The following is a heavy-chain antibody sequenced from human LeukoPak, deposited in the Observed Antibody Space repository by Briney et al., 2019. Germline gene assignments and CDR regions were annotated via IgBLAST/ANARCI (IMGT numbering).Heavy chain of an antibody. CDR2: ISYDGSNK. Sequence: GGSLRLSCAASGFTFSSYGMHWVRQAPGKGLEWVAVISYDGSNKYYADSVKGRFTISRDNSRNTLYLQMNSLRAEDTAVYYCAKDLRLDYWGQGTLVTVSS. CDR3: AKDLRLDY. CDR1: GFTFSSYG. V-gene: IGHV3-30*18. J-gene: IGHJ4*02.